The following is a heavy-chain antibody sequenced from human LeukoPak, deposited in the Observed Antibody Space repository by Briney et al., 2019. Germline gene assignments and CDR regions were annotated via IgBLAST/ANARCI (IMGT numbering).Heavy chain of an antibody. CDR1: GYTFTSYD. CDR2: MNPNSGNT. Sequence: ASVKVSCKASGYTFTSYDIHWVRQATGQGREWMGWMNPNSGNTGYAQKFQGRVTITRNTSISTAYMELSSLRSEDTAVYYCARRRIAAAGMAFDPWGQGTLVTVSS. D-gene: IGHD6-13*01. J-gene: IGHJ5*02. V-gene: IGHV1-8*03. CDR3: ARRRIAAAGMAFDP.